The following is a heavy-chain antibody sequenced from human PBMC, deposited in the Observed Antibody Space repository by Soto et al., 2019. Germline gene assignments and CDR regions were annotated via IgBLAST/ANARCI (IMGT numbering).Heavy chain of an antibody. D-gene: IGHD1-26*01. CDR2: INPNSGGT. CDR3: ARAGSGSADWFDP. J-gene: IGHJ5*02. V-gene: IGHV1-2*02. Sequence: ASVKVSCKASGYTFTGYYMHWVRQAPGQGLEWMGWINPNSGGTNYAQKFRGRVTMTRDTSISTAYMELSRLRSDDAAVYYCARAGSGSADWFDPWGQGTLVTVS. CDR1: GYTFTGYY.